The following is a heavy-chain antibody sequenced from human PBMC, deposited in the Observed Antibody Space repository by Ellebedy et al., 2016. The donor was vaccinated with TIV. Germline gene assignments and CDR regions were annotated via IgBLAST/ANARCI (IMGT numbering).Heavy chain of an antibody. CDR2: TYYSVST. CDR3: ARGSLWFGEY. J-gene: IGHJ4*02. Sequence: SETLSLXXAVDLGSFSGLYWRSWIRQPPGKGLEWIGYTYYSVSTYYNPSLKSRVTISVDTSKNQFSLRLSSVTAADTAIYYCARGSLWFGEYWGQGTLVTVSS. CDR1: LGSFSGLY. V-gene: IGHV4-31*11. D-gene: IGHD3-10*01.